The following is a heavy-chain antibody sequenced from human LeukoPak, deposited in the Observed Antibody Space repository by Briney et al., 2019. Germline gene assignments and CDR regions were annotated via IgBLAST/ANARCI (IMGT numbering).Heavy chain of an antibody. Sequence: GGALRLSCAASGFTFSSYAMHWVRQAPGKGVEGVAVISYDGSNKYYVDSVKGRFTISRDNSQNTLYLQMNSLRAEDTAVYYWASDRFFHCWRQATLLTVS. J-gene: IGHJ4*02. CDR1: GFTFSSYA. CDR2: ISYDGSNK. V-gene: IGHV3-30-3*01. CDR3: ASDRFFHC.